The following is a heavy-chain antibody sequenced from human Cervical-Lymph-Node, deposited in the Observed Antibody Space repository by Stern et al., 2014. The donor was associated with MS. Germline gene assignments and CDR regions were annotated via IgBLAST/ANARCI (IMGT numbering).Heavy chain of an antibody. CDR3: ARRGMDV. V-gene: IGHV5-51*01. CDR2: IYPDDSDT. J-gene: IGHJ6*02. Sequence: EVQLVESGAEVTKPGESLTISCKGFGYSFNIYWIAWVRQRPGKGLEWMGIIYPDDSDTGYSPSFQGQVTFSVDKSISTAYLQWSSLKPSDTATYFCARRGMDVWGQGTSVTVSS. CDR1: GYSFNIYW.